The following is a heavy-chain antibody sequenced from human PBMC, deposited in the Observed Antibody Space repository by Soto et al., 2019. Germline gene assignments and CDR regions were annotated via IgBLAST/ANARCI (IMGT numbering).Heavy chain of an antibody. CDR3: VLCSGERLTIFGVPIDPVY. V-gene: IGHV3-9*01. CDR1: GFTFDDYA. Sequence: EVQLVESGGGLVQPGRSLRLSCAASGFTFDDYAMHWVRQAPGKGLEWVSGISWNSGSIGYADPVKGRFTISRDNANNSLSLQMNSLRAEDTALYYCVLCSGERLTIFGVPIDPVYWGQGTLVTVSA. D-gene: IGHD3-3*01. CDR2: ISWNSGSI. J-gene: IGHJ4*02.